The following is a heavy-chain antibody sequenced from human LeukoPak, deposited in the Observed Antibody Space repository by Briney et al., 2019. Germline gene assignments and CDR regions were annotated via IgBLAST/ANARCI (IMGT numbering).Heavy chain of an antibody. CDR1: GYSFTSYW. J-gene: IGHJ6*03. CDR3: ATSSTGSTDYYYYYMDV. D-gene: IGHD2-15*01. CDR2: IYPGDSDT. Sequence: GESLKISCRGSGYSFTSYWIGWVRQMPGKGLEWMGIIYPGDSDTRYSPSFQGQVTISADKSISTAYLQWSSLKASDTAMYYCATSSTGSTDYYYYYMDVWGKGTTVTVSS. V-gene: IGHV5-51*01.